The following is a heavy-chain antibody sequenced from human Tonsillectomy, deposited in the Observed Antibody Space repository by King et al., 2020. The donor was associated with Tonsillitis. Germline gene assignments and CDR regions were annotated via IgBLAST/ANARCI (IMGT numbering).Heavy chain of an antibody. D-gene: IGHD6-19*01. V-gene: IGHV4-59*01. CDR2: IYYSGST. J-gene: IGHJ4*02. CDR3: ARVLSSSGWKGVFAY. CDR1: GGSISSYH. Sequence: QLQESGPGLVKPSETLSLTCTVSGGSISSYHWSWIRQPPGKGLEWIGYIYYSGSTNYNPSLKSRVTISVDTSKNQFSLKLSSVTAADTAVYYCARVLSSSGWKGVFAYWGQGTLVTVSS.